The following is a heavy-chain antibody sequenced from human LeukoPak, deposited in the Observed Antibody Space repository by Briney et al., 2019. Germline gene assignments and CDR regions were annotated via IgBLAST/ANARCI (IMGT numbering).Heavy chain of an antibody. V-gene: IGHV3-21*01. CDR3: ARDRGLYSDYDYYYYGMDV. Sequence: GGSLRLSCAASGFTFSSYSMNWVRQAPGKGLEWVSSLSRSSSYIYYADSVKGRFTISRDNAKNSLYLQMNSLRAEDTAVYYCARDRGLYSDYDYYYYGMDVWGQGTTVTVSS. CDR1: GFTFSSYS. J-gene: IGHJ6*02. CDR2: LSRSSSYI. D-gene: IGHD5-12*01.